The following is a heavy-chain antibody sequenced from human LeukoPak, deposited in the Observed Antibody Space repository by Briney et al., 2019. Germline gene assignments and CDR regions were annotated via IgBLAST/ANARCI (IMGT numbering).Heavy chain of an antibody. CDR2: IYTSGST. J-gene: IGHJ5*02. CDR3: ARLLWWLYERWFDP. Sequence: SETLSLTCTVSGGSISSYYWSWIRQPAGKGLEWIGRIYTSGSTNYNPSLKSRVTMSVDTSKNQFSLKLSSVTAADTAAYYCARLLWWLYERWFDPWGQGTLVTVSS. D-gene: IGHD2-21*01. CDR1: GGSISSYY. V-gene: IGHV4-4*07.